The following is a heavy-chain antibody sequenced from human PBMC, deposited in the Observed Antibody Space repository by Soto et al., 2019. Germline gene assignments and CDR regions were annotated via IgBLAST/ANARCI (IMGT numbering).Heavy chain of an antibody. V-gene: IGHV4-59*08. CDR2: IYYSGST. D-gene: IGHD4-4*01. CDR1: GFSVSSYY. J-gene: IGHJ4*02. Sequence: SETLSLTCTFSGFSVSSYYWILIRQSPGKGLEWIGYIYYSGSTKYKPSLKSRVTISLDTSKNQFSLKVSSAAAADTAVYYCARHSNRNYGLYFFDYWGLGALVTVSS. CDR3: ARHSNRNYGLYFFDY.